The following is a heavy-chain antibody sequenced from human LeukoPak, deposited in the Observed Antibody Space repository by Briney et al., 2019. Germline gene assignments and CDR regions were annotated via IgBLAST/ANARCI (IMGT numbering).Heavy chain of an antibody. J-gene: IGHJ6*03. Sequence: ASVKVSCKASGYTFTGYYMHWVRQAPGQGLEWMGWINPNSGSTNYAQKFQGRVTMTRDTSISTAYMELSRLRSDDTAVYYCASLGYCSSTSCSHYYYYYMDVWGKGTTVTVSS. CDR3: ASLGYCSSTSCSHYYYYYMDV. CDR2: INPNSGST. D-gene: IGHD2-2*01. V-gene: IGHV1-2*02. CDR1: GYTFTGYY.